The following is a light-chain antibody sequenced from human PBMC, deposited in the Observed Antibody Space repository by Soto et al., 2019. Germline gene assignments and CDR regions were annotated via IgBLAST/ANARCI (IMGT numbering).Light chain of an antibody. CDR3: QQYNNWPPWT. J-gene: IGKJ1*01. CDR2: DAS. V-gene: IGKV3D-15*01. Sequence: VLTQSPVTLYLTSWEVATLSCRASQSISGTYLAWYQQKPGQSPRLLIYDASTRATGIPARFSGSGSGTEFTLTISSLQSEDFAVYYCQQYNNWPPWTFGQGTKVDIK. CDR1: QSISGTY.